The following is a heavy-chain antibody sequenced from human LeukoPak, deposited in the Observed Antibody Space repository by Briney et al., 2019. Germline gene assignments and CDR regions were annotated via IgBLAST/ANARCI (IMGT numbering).Heavy chain of an antibody. CDR2: INPNSGGT. V-gene: IGHV1-2*02. CDR1: GYTFTGYY. CDR3: ERAVAGTTETDDY. J-gene: IGHJ4*02. D-gene: IGHD6-19*01. Sequence: ASVKVSCKASGYTFTGYYMHWVRQAPGQGLEWMGWINPNSGGTNYAQKFQGRVTMTRDTSISTAYMELSTLRSDDTAVYYCERAVAGTTETDDYWGQGTLVTVSS.